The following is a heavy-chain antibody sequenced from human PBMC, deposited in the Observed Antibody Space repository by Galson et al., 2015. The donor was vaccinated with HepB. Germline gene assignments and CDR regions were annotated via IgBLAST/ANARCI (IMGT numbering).Heavy chain of an antibody. CDR2: IKQDGSEK. V-gene: IGHV3-7*03. CDR3: ARDGTGTGYYYYGMDV. Sequence: SLRLSCAASGFTFSSYWMSWVRQAPGKGLEWVANIKQDGSEKYYVDSVKGRFTISRDNAKNSLYLQMNSLRAEDTAVYYCARDGTGTGYYYYGMDVWGHGTTVTVSS. D-gene: IGHD1-7*01. J-gene: IGHJ6*02. CDR1: GFTFSSYW.